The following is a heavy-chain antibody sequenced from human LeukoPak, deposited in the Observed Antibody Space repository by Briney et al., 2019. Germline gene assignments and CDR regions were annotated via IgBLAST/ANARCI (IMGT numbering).Heavy chain of an antibody. CDR3: ARDSLNRRGYGDSRWYYYYYMDV. CDR1: VYTFTAYY. Sequence: GASVKVSCKASVYTFTAYYIHWVRQAPGQGLEWMGWINPDSGGTSSAQRFQGRVTMTRDMSTSTVYMELRSLRSEDTAVYYCARDSLNRRGYGDSRWYYYYYMDVWGKGTTVTVSS. CDR2: INPDSGGT. D-gene: IGHD4-17*01. J-gene: IGHJ6*03. V-gene: IGHV1-2*02.